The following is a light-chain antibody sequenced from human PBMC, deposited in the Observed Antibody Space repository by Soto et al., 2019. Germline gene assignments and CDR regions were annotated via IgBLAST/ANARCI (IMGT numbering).Light chain of an antibody. J-gene: IGLJ1*01. CDR3: AGWDDSLHGLL. Sequence: QAVVTQPPSASGTPGQRVTISCSGGSSNIGTNYVYWYQQLPGTAPKLLIYRNNLRPSGVPDRFSASKSGTSASLAISGLRSEDEGDYFCAGWDDSLHGLLFGAGTKVTVL. CDR1: SSNIGTNY. V-gene: IGLV1-47*01. CDR2: RNN.